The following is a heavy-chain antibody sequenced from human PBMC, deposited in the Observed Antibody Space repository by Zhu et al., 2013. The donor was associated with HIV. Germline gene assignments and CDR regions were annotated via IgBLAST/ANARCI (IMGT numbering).Heavy chain of an antibody. J-gene: IGHJ4*02. Sequence: QVQLVQSGAEVKKPGSSVKVSCKASGGTFSSYAISWVRQAPGQGLEWMGWIIPIFGIANYAQKFQGRVTITADESTSTAYMELSSLRSEDTAVYYCARGKDYYGSGSSQLDYWGQGTLVTVSS. D-gene: IGHD3-10*01. CDR1: GGTFSSYA. V-gene: IGHV1-69*12. CDR2: IIPIFGIA. CDR3: ARGKDYYGSGSSQLDY.